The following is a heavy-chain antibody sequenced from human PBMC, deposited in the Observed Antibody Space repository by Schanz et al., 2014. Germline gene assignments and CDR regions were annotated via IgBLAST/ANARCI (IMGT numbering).Heavy chain of an antibody. V-gene: IGHV3-13*01. CDR1: GFRFKTYE. J-gene: IGHJ3*02. CDR3: ARWRVGGLNILADDYDI. CDR2: ISPSGDT. D-gene: IGHD5-12*01. Sequence: VQLLESGGGLFKPGGSLRLSCAVSGFRFKTYEMNWVRQVRGKGLEWVSSISPSGDTHYLASVKGRFTISRDNSKNTLYLEMTSLRVEDTAVYYCARWRVGGLNILADDYDIWGQGTEVIVSS.